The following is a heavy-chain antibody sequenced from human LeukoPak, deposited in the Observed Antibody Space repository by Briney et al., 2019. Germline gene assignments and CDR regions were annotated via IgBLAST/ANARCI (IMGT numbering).Heavy chain of an antibody. CDR1: GDSFIGHT. CDR2: ISSSGSPI. J-gene: IGHJ5*01. V-gene: IGHV3-48*01. Sequence: GGSLRLSCVGSGDSFIGHTMMSVSRAPGKGLEWIAYISSSGSPIYYADSVKGRFTVSRDNARTSLFLHMNSLRAEDTAAYYYAREYASRARFDSWGQGTLVTVSS. D-gene: IGHD2-8*01. CDR3: AREYASRARFDS.